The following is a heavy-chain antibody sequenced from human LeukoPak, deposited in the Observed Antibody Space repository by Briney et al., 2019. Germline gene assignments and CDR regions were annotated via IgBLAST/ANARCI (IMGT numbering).Heavy chain of an antibody. Sequence: GSLRLSCAASGFTFSSYWMHWVRQPPGKGLEWIGAIYHSGSTDYNPSLKSRVTISVDKSKNQFSLKLSSVTAADTAVYFCARDRDGMGVWGQGTTVTVSS. CDR2: IYHSGST. J-gene: IGHJ6*02. CDR1: GFTFSSYW. V-gene: IGHV4-4*01. CDR3: ARDRDGMGV.